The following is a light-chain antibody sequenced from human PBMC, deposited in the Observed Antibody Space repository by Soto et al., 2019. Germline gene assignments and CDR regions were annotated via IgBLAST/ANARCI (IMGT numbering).Light chain of an antibody. CDR3: QKYSSVPL. CDR2: AAS. Sequence: DIQMTQSPSSLSASVGDRVTITCRASQGISNYIAWYQQKPGKAPKLLIYAASTLQSGVPSRFSGSGSRTEFTLTINSLQPEDVATYSCQKYSSVPLFGPGTKVDIK. J-gene: IGKJ3*01. CDR1: QGISNY. V-gene: IGKV1-27*01.